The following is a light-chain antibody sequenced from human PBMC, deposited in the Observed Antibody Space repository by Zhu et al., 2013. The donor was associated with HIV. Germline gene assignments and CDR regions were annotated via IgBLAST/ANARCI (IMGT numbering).Light chain of an antibody. CDR3: QHNDTSSLT. CDR2: GTS. Sequence: ILLTQSPGTLSLSPGERATLSCRASQSVGNNFLAWYQHKPGQAPRLLIYGTSTRATGIPDRFSGSGSGTDFTLSISRLDPEDFAVYYCQHNDTSSLTFGGGTTVEVK. CDR1: QSVGNNF. V-gene: IGKV3-20*01. J-gene: IGKJ4*01.